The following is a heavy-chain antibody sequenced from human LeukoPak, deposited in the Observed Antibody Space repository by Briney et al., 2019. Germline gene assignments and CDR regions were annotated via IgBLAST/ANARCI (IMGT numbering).Heavy chain of an antibody. CDR1: DFTFSSHW. J-gene: IGHJ4*02. CDR2: INHSGST. D-gene: IGHD2-15*01. CDR3: ARVSGTAPKDFDY. Sequence: GSLRLSCAASDFTFSSHWMSWVRQPPGKGLEWIGEINHSGSTNYNPSLKSRVTISVDTSKNQFSLKLSSVTAADTAVYYCARVSGTAPKDFDYWGQGTLVTVSS. V-gene: IGHV4-4*02.